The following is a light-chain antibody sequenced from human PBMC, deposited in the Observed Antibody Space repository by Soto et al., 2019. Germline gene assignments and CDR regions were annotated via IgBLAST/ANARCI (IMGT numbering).Light chain of an antibody. CDR3: QQYGSSRS. J-gene: IGKJ4*01. CDR2: NAS. CDR1: QSVSSV. V-gene: IGKV3-20*01. Sequence: EIVLTQSPSTLSLSPGESAIISCRASQSVSSVLAWFQQKPGQPPRFRIYNASNRTAGIPDRFSRSGSGTDFTLTISRLEPEDFAVYYCQQYGSSRSFGGGTKVEI.